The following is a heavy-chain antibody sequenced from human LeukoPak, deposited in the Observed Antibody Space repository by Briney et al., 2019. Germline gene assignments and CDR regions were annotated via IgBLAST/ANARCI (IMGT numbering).Heavy chain of an antibody. CDR2: IYHSGST. D-gene: IGHD4/OR15-4a*01. J-gene: IGHJ6*03. V-gene: IGHV4-38-2*02. CDR1: GYSISSGYY. CDR3: AREVLEDYYYYYYMDV. Sequence: PSETLSLTCTVSGYSISSGYYWGWIRQPPGKGLEWIGSIYHSGSTYYNPSLKSRVTISVDTSKNQFSLKLSSVTAADTAVYYCAREVLEDYYYYYYMDVWGKGTTVTVSS.